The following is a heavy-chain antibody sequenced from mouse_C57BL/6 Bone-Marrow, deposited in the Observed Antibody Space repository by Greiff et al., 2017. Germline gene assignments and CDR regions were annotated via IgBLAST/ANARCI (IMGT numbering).Heavy chain of an antibody. CDR2: ISSGSSNI. CDR1: GFTFSDYG. J-gene: IGHJ2*01. V-gene: IGHV5-17*01. D-gene: IGHD1-2*01. Sequence: EVQLVESGGGLVKPGGSLKLSCAASGFTFSDYGMYWVRQAPEKGLEWVAYISSGSSNIYYADTVKGRFTISRDNAKNTLFLQMTSPRSEDTAMYYCARMNYGRDFDYWGQGTTLTVS. CDR3: ARMNYGRDFDY.